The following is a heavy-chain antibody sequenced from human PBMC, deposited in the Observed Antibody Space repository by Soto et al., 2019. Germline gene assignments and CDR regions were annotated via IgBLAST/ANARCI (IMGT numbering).Heavy chain of an antibody. CDR3: ARGGGSDSFDY. V-gene: IGHV4-30-2*01. CDR2: INHLETT. Sequence: SETVSLTCTVSGASITYGGYSRSWIRQTPGKGLEWIGYINHLETTFYNPSFESRLTLSIDRAKNQSSLNLNSMSAADRAVYFCARGGGSDSFDYWGQGILVTVSS. CDR1: GASITYGGYS. D-gene: IGHD1-26*01. J-gene: IGHJ4*02.